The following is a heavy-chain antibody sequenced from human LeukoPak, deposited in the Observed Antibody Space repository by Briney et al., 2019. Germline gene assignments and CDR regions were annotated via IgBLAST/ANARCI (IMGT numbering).Heavy chain of an antibody. CDR2: IYYSGST. CDR3: ARDHCSSTSCHPWFDP. V-gene: IGHV4-59*01. J-gene: IGHJ5*02. D-gene: IGHD2-2*01. Sequence: SETLSLTCTVSGGSLSSYYWSWIRQPPGKGLGWIGYIYYSGSTNYSPSLKSRLTISVDTSKNQFSLKLSSVTAADTAVYYCARDHCSSTSCHPWFDPWGQGTLVTVSS. CDR1: GGSLSSYY.